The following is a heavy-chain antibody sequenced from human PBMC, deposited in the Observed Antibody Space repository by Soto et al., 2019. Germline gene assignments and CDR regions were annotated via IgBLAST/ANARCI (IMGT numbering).Heavy chain of an antibody. CDR1: GFTFSSYA. Sequence: GGSLRLSCAASGFTFSSYAMSWVRQAPGKGLEWVSAISGSGGSTYYADSVKGRFTISRDNSKNTLYLQRNSLRAEDTAVYYCAKDLIRAALGAYDAFDIWGQGTMVTVSS. D-gene: IGHD1-26*01. J-gene: IGHJ3*02. V-gene: IGHV3-23*01. CDR3: AKDLIRAALGAYDAFDI. CDR2: ISGSGGST.